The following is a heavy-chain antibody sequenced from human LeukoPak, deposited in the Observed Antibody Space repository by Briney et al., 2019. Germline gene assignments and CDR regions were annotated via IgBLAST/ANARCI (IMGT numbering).Heavy chain of an antibody. CDR2: IYYSGST. D-gene: IGHD5-18*01. CDR1: GGSISSYY. J-gene: IGHJ4*02. Sequence: SETLSLTCTVSGGSISSYYWRWIRQPPGKGLEWIGYIYYSGSTNYNPSLKSRLTISVDTSKNQFSLKLSSVTASDTAVYYCARQGIQVWLPFDYWGQGTLVTVSS. CDR3: ARQGIQVWLPFDY. V-gene: IGHV4-59*08.